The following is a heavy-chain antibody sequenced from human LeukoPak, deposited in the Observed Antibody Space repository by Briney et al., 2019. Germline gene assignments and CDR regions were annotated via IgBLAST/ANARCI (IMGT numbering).Heavy chain of an antibody. CDR1: GFTFSSYG. Sequence: PGGSLRLSCAASGFTFSSYGMHWVRQAPGKGLEWVAVIWYEGSNKYYADSVKGRFTISRDNSKNTLYLQMNSLRAEDTAVYYCARDEYCSGGSCYFFDYWGQGTLVTVSS. CDR3: ARDEYCSGGSCYFFDY. CDR2: IWYEGSNK. V-gene: IGHV3-33*01. J-gene: IGHJ4*02. D-gene: IGHD2-15*01.